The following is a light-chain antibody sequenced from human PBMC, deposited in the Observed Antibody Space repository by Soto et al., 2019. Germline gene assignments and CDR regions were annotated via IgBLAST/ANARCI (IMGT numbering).Light chain of an antibody. CDR3: QQYDNWPRT. CDR1: QSIGSN. V-gene: IGKV3-15*01. CDR2: GAS. J-gene: IGKJ3*01. Sequence: EIVMTQSPATLSVSPGERATLSCRASQSIGSNLAWYQQLPGQAPSLLIYGASTRATGIPARFSGSGSGTEFTLTISSLQSEDFAVYYCQQYDNWPRTFGPGTKVNIK.